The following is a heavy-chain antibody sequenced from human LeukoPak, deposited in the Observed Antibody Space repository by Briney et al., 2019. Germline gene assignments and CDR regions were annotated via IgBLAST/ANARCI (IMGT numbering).Heavy chain of an antibody. J-gene: IGHJ4*02. Sequence: PSETLSLTCTVSGGSISSSSFYWGWIRQPPGKGLEWIGSIYYSGNTYYNPSLKSRVTISVDTSKNQFSLKLSSVTAADTAVYYCARSRYDFWSGYPDYWGQGTLVTVSS. CDR1: GGSISSSSFY. CDR3: ARSRYDFWSGYPDY. V-gene: IGHV4-39*07. CDR2: IYYSGNT. D-gene: IGHD3-3*01.